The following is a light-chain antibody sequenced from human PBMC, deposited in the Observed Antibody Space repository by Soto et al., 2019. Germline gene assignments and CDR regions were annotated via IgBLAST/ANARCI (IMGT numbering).Light chain of an antibody. CDR1: QNISSW. V-gene: IGKV1-5*01. CDR3: QHYKAFSPWT. CDR2: DAS. Sequence: DIQMTQSPSALSASVGDRVTITCRASQNISSWLAWYQQKPGKAPKSLIYDASSWESGVPSRLSGSGSGTEFTLTISNLQPDDSATYYCQHYKAFSPWTFGQGTKVEIK. J-gene: IGKJ1*01.